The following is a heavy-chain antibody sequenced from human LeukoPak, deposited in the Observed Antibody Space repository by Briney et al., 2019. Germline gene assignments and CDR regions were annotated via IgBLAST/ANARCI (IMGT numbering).Heavy chain of an antibody. J-gene: IGHJ3*01. V-gene: IGHV3-48*01. CDR3: ATEFSATPRAAAQTGDAFDV. Sequence: PGGSLRLSCAASGFTFSNYSMNWVRQAPGKGLEWVSYISSGTNTIYYADSVKGRFTISRDNAKNSLYLQMNSLRPEDTAVYYCATEFSATPRAAAQTGDAFDVWGQGTMVTVSS. CDR2: ISSGTNTI. CDR1: GFTFSNYS. D-gene: IGHD7-27*01.